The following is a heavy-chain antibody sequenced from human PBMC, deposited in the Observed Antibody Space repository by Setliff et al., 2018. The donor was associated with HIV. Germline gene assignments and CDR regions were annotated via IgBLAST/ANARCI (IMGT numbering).Heavy chain of an antibody. CDR1: GGSISSSNYY. J-gene: IGHJ4*03. Sequence: SETLSLTCNVSGGSISSSNYYWAWIRQPPGKGLEWIGSFHYSGSTSHSPSLRSRVTLSVDTSKNQFSLKLSPVTAADTAVYYCARLGWLPPYDFDYWGPWTLLVTVSS. CDR2: FHYSGST. D-gene: IGHD3-9*01. V-gene: IGHV4-39*01. CDR3: ARLGWLPPYDFDY.